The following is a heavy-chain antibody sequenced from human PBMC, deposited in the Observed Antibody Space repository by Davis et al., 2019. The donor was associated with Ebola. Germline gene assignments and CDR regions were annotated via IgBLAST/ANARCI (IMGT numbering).Heavy chain of an antibody. CDR2: IIPIFGTA. Sequence: SVKVSCKASGYTFTSYGISWVRQAPGQGLEWMGGIIPIFGTANYAQKFQGRVTITADESTSTAYMELSSLRSEDTAVYYCARDSRGYYYYYGMDVWGQGTTVTVSS. D-gene: IGHD4-11*01. J-gene: IGHJ6*02. CDR1: GYTFTSYG. V-gene: IGHV1-69*13. CDR3: ARDSRGYYYYYGMDV.